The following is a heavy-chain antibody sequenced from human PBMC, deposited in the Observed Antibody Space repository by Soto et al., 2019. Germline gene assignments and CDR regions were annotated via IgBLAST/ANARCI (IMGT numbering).Heavy chain of an antibody. Sequence: PGGSLRLSCAASGFTFGDFWMSWVRQAPGKGLEWVANVKPDGSDKYYVDSVKGRFTISRDNAKDSLYLQLSSLRAEDTAVYYCATETYWSFDDWGQGALVTVAS. D-gene: IGHD2-8*02. J-gene: IGHJ4*02. CDR1: GFTFGDFW. CDR2: VKPDGSDK. V-gene: IGHV3-7*01. CDR3: ATETYWSFDD.